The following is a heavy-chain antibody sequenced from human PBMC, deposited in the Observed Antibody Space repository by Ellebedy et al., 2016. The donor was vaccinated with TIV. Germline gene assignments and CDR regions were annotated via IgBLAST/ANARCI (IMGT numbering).Heavy chain of an antibody. CDR2: IWYDGSNK. D-gene: IGHD3-3*01. Sequence: PGGSLRLSCAASGFTFSSYGTHWVRQAPGKGLEWVAVIWYDGSNKYYADSVKGRFTISRDNSKNTLYLQMNSLRAEDTAVYYCARELYLFTIFGVVIPTQDYYYGMDVWGQGTTVTVSS. CDR3: ARELYLFTIFGVVIPTQDYYYGMDV. CDR1: GFTFSSYG. V-gene: IGHV3-33*01. J-gene: IGHJ6*02.